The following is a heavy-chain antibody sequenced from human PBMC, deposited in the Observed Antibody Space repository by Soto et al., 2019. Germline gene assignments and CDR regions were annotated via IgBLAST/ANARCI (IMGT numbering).Heavy chain of an antibody. CDR1: GFTFSMFL. J-gene: IGHJ5*02. V-gene: IGHV3-64D*06. D-gene: IGHD4-17*01. CDR2: ISSNGDST. Sequence: PGGSLRLSCSASGFTFSMFLMHWVRQAPGKGLEYVSGISSNGDSTYYADSVKGRFTISRDNSKNTLYLQMSSLRAVDTAVYYCVHPRSTVQIPPTWGQGTLVTVSS. CDR3: VHPRSTVQIPPT.